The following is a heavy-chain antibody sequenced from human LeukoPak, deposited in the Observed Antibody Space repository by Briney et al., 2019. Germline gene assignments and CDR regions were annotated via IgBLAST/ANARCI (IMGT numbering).Heavy chain of an antibody. Sequence: SETLSLTCAVYGGSFSGYYWSWIRQPPGKGLEWIGEINHSGSTNYNPSLRSRVTISVDTSKNQFSRKLSSVTAADTAVYYCARYYYDSSGSNWFDPWGQGTLVTVSS. CDR2: INHSGST. CDR3: ARYYYDSSGSNWFDP. V-gene: IGHV4-34*01. D-gene: IGHD3-22*01. J-gene: IGHJ5*02. CDR1: GGSFSGYY.